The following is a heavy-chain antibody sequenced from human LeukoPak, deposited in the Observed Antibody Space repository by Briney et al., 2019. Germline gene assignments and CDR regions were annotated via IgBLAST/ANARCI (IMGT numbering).Heavy chain of an antibody. CDR1: GFTFSNYA. Sequence: QTGGSLRLSCAASGFTFSNYAIHWVRQAPGEGLEWVAVISHDGSIKYFADSVRGRFTISRDNSKNTLYLQMNSLRAEDTAVYYCARDRVIYYYYGMDVWGQGTTVTVSS. CDR2: ISHDGSIK. D-gene: IGHD3-22*01. CDR3: ARDRVIYYYYGMDV. V-gene: IGHV3-30-3*01. J-gene: IGHJ6*02.